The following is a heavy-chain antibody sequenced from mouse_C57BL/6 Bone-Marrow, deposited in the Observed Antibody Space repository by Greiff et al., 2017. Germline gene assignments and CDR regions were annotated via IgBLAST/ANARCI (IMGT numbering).Heavy chain of an antibody. CDR2: IYPGSGST. J-gene: IGHJ1*03. V-gene: IGHV1-55*01. Sequence: VQLQQSGAELVKPGASVKMSCKASGYTFTSYWITWVKQRPGQGLEWIGDIYPGSGSTNYHEKFKSKATLTVDTSSSTAYMQLSSLTSEDSAVYYCARPYYSNYWYFDVWGTGTTVTVSS. D-gene: IGHD2-5*01. CDR3: ARPYYSNYWYFDV. CDR1: GYTFTSYW.